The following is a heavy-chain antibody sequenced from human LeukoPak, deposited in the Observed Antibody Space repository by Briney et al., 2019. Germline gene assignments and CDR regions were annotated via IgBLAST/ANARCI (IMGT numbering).Heavy chain of an antibody. CDR2: IIPIFGTA. Sequence: SVKVSCKVSGYTLTELSMHWVRQAPGQGLEWMGGIIPIFGTANYAQKFQGRVTITADESTSTAYMELSSLRSEDTAVYYCARSPLEWFSRVNMEYYYYMDVWGKGTTVTVSS. D-gene: IGHD3-3*01. CDR1: GYTLTELS. V-gene: IGHV1-69*13. J-gene: IGHJ6*03. CDR3: ARSPLEWFSRVNMEYYYYMDV.